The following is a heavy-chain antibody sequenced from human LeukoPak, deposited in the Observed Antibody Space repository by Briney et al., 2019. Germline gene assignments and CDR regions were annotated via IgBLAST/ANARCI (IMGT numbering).Heavy chain of an antibody. V-gene: IGHV1-69*06. CDR3: ARVVGRRYNWNYLSY. CDR2: IIPIFGTA. Sequence: ASVKVSCKASGGTFSNYAISWVRQAPGQGLEWMGGIIPIFGTANYAQKFRGRVTITADKSTRTAYMELSSLGSEDTAVYYCARVVGRRYNWNYLSYWGQGTLVTVSS. CDR1: GGTFSNYA. J-gene: IGHJ4*02. D-gene: IGHD1-7*01.